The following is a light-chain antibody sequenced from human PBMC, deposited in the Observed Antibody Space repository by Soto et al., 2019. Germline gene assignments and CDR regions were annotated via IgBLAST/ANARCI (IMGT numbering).Light chain of an antibody. V-gene: IGKV1-33*01. CDR3: QQYDDLPLT. CDR1: QDISNY. J-gene: IGKJ4*01. CDR2: EES. Sequence: DLQMTPSPSSLSASVGDRVTITCQASQDISNYLNWYHQKPGKAPKLLIYEESNLQTGVPSRFSGSRSGTEFIFTISSLQPEDVGTYYCQQYDDLPLTFGGGTKVQIK.